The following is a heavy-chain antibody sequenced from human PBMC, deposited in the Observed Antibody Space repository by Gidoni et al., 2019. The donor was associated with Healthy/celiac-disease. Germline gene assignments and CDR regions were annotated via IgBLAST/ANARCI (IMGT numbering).Heavy chain of an antibody. J-gene: IGHJ2*01. V-gene: IGHV4-31*02. CDR2: IYYSGST. CDR3: ARDLGAAAGPGRVRYFDL. Sequence: GSIRSVGYYWSWIRQHPGKGLEWIGYIYYSGSTYYNPSLKSRVTISVDTSKNQFSLKLSSVTAADTAVYYCARDLGAAAGPGRVRYFDLWGRGTLVTVSS. D-gene: IGHD6-13*01. CDR1: GSIRSVGYY.